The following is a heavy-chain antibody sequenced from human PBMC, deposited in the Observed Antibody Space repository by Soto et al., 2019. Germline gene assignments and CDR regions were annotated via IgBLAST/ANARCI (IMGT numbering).Heavy chain of an antibody. CDR2: IYSGGNT. D-gene: IGHD3-16*01. J-gene: IGHJ4*02. V-gene: IGHV3-53*01. Sequence: PGGSLRLSCAASGFTVSSNYMSWVRQAPGKGLDWVSVIYSGGNTYYADSVKGRFTISRDNSKNTLYLQMISLRAEDTAVYYCAKAVFVWSSEKPYYFDYWGQGTLVTFSS. CDR1: GFTVSSNY. CDR3: AKAVFVWSSEKPYYFDY.